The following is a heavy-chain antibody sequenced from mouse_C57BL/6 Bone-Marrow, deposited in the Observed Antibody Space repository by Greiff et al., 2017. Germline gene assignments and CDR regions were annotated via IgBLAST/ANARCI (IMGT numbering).Heavy chain of an antibody. CDR3: ARRKDGYETWFAY. D-gene: IGHD2-2*01. Sequence: VQGVESGAELVKPGASVKMSCKASGYTFTTYPIEWMKQNHGKSLEWIGNFHPYNDDTKYNEKFKGKATLTVEKSSSTVYLELSRLTSDDSAVYYCARRKDGYETWFAYWGQGTLVTVSA. CDR1: GYTFTTYP. J-gene: IGHJ3*01. V-gene: IGHV1-47*01. CDR2: FHPYNDDT.